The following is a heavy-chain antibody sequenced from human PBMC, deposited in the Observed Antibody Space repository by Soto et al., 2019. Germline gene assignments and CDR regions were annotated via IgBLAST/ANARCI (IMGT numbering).Heavy chain of an antibody. J-gene: IGHJ4*02. V-gene: IGHV4-31*03. CDR2: IYYTGST. CDR1: GGSIYTGGFY. D-gene: IGHD1-26*01. Sequence: SETLSLTCTVPGGSIYTGGFYWSWIRQLPGKGLEWLGYIYYTGSTRYTPSLKSRLSISTDTSDNQFSLRLNSVTAADTAVYYCATSLVTSRARVDYWGQGTPVTVSS. CDR3: ATSLVTSRARVDY.